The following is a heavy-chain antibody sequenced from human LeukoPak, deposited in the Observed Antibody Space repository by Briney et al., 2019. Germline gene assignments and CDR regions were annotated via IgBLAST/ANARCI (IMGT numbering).Heavy chain of an antibody. CDR1: GGSIISSSYY. D-gene: IGHD6-6*01. CDR3: ARSVSSIAARRFDY. J-gene: IGHJ4*02. V-gene: IGHV4-39*07. Sequence: SETLSLTCTVSGGSIISSSYYWGWIRQTPGKGLEWIGSIHYSGSTNYNPSLKSRVTISVDTSKNQFSLELSSVTAADTAVYYCARSVSSIAARRFDYWGQGTLVTVSS. CDR2: IHYSGST.